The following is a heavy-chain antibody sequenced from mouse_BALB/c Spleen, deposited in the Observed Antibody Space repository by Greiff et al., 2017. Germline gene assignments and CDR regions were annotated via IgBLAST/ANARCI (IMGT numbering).Heavy chain of an antibody. CDR1: GFTFTDYY. CDR2: IRNKANGYTT. CDR3: ARVLGSAMDY. V-gene: IGHV7-3*02. J-gene: IGHJ4*01. D-gene: IGHD1-1*02. Sequence: EVKLEESGGGLVQPGGSLRLSCATSGFTFTDYYMSWVRQPPGKALEWLGFIRNKANGYTTEYSASVKGRFTISRDNSQSILYLQMNTLRAEDSATYYCARVLGSAMDYWGQGTSVTVSS.